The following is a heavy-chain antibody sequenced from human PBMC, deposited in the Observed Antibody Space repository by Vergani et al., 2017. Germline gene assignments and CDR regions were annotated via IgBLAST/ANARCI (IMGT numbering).Heavy chain of an antibody. CDR1: GFIFSSYA. CDR3: AKSRFQGVSVAGPIFEY. D-gene: IGHD6-19*01. CDR2: ISGSGGTT. V-gene: IGHV3-23*01. Sequence: EVQLLESGGGLVQPGGSLRLSCAASGFIFSSYAMNWVRQAPGKGLEWVSTISGSGGTTYYADSVQGRFTISRDNSKSTLFLQMNSLRAEDTAIFYCAKSRFQGVSVAGPIFEYWGQGTLVTVSS. J-gene: IGHJ4*02.